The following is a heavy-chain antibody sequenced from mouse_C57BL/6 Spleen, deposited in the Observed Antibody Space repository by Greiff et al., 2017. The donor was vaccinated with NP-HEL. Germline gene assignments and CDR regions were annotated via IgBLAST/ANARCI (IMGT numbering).Heavy chain of an antibody. Sequence: VHLVESGAELVKPGASVKLSCKASGYTFTEYTIHWVKQRSGQGLEWIGWFYPGSGSIKYNEKFKDKATLTADKSSSTVYMELSRLTSEDSAVYFCARHEGGIYYGNYFDYWGQGTTLTVSS. D-gene: IGHD2-1*01. J-gene: IGHJ2*01. CDR2: FYPGSGSI. CDR3: ARHEGGIYYGNYFDY. V-gene: IGHV1-62-2*01. CDR1: GYTFTEYT.